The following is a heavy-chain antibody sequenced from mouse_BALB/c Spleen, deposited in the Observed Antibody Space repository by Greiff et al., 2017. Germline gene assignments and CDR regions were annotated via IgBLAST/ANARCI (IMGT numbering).Heavy chain of an antibody. D-gene: IGHD2-4*01. J-gene: IGHJ4*01. V-gene: IGHV14-3*02. CDR2: IDPANGNT. CDR3: APTMITTMAMDY. CDR1: GFNIKDTY. Sequence: EVQLQQSGAELVKPGASVKLSCTASGFNIKDTYMHWVKQRPEQGLEWIGRIDPANGNTKYDPKFQGKATITADTSSNTAYLQLSSLTSEDTAVYYCAPTMITTMAMDYGGQGTSVTVSS.